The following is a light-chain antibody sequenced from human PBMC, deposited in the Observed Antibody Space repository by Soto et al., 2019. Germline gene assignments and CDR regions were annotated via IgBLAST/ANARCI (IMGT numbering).Light chain of an antibody. J-gene: IGLJ1*01. CDR1: SSDVGTYDY. V-gene: IGLV2-14*01. CDR2: EVA. CDR3: SSSTSSSTLYV. Sequence: QSVLTQPASVSGSPGQSITISCTGTSSDVGTYDYLSWYQQYPGKAPKLIIYEVADRPSGVSNRFSGSKSGNTASLTISGLQAEDEADYYCSSSTSSSTLYVFGTGTKVTVL.